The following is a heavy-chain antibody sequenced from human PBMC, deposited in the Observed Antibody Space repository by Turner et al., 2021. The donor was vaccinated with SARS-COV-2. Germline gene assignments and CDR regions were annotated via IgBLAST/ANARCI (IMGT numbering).Heavy chain of an antibody. CDR3: AVLEMATITDAFDI. J-gene: IGHJ3*02. Sequence: QVQLVQSGAEVKKPRASVQVSCKASGYTFTGYYMHWVRQAPGQGLEWMGWINPNSGGTNYAKKFQGRVTMTRDTSISTAYMELSRLRSDDTAVYYCAVLEMATITDAFDIWGQGTMVTVSS. V-gene: IGHV1-2*02. CDR2: INPNSGGT. CDR1: GYTFTGYY. D-gene: IGHD5-12*01.